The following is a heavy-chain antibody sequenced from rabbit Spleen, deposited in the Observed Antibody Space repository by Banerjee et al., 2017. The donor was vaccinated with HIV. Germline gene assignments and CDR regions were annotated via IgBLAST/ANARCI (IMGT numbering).Heavy chain of an antibody. CDR2: IYGGSSGST. D-gene: IGHD8-1*01. Sequence: QEQLVESGGGLVQPEGSLTLTCKASGFSFSDRDVMCWVRQAPGKGLEWIACIYGGSSGSTRYATWAKGRFTISKASTTVTLQMTSLTAADMATYFCARDAGTSFSTYGMDLWGPGTLVTVS. CDR3: ARDAGTSFSTYGMDL. V-gene: IGHV1S45*01. CDR1: GFSFSDRDV. J-gene: IGHJ6*01.